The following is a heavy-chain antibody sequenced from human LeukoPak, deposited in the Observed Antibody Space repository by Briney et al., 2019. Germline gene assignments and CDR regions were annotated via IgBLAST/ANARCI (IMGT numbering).Heavy chain of an antibody. CDR2: ITWNSGSR. CDR1: GFTFDDYA. V-gene: IGHV3-9*01. J-gene: IGHJ4*02. D-gene: IGHD6-13*01. CDR3: AIDTGSSSWNYFDY. Sequence: GGSLRLSCAASGFTFDDYAMHWVRQAPGKGLEWVSGITWNSGSRDYADSVKGRFTISRDNARNSLDLQMNSLRAEDTAFYYCAIDTGSSSWNYFDYWGQGTLVTVSS.